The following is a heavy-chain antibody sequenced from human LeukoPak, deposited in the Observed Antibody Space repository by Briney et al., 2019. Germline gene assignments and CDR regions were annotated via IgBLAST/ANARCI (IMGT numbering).Heavy chain of an antibody. D-gene: IGHD6-19*01. V-gene: IGHV3-48*02. Sequence: GGSLRLSCAASGFTFRSHSMNWVRQAPGKVLEWVSYISSSYSTIYYADSVKGRFTISRDNAKNSLYLQMNSLRDEDTAVYYCARERDSSGFETYWGQGTLVTVSS. J-gene: IGHJ4*02. CDR2: ISSSYSTI. CDR1: GFTFRSHS. CDR3: ARERDSSGFETY.